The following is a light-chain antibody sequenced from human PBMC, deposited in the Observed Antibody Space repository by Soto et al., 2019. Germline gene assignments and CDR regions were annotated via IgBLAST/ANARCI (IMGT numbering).Light chain of an antibody. J-gene: IGKJ1*01. CDR3: HQYDSSPQT. CDR1: QSVSSNY. Sequence: EIVLTQSPGTLSLSPGERATLSCRASQSVSSNYLAWYQQKPGHAPSLLNYAVSSRATGIPDRFSGSGYGTDFTLTISSLEPEDFAVYYCHQYDSSPQTFGQGTTV. CDR2: AVS. V-gene: IGKV3-20*01.